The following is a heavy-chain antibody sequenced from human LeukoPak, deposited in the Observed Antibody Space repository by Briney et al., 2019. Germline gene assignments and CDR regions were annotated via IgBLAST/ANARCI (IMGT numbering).Heavy chain of an antibody. J-gene: IGHJ3*02. V-gene: IGHV3-30*03. CDR1: GFTFSSYG. CDR2: ISYDGSNK. Sequence: GGSLRLSCAASGFTFSSYGMHWVRQAPGKGLEWVAVISYDGSNKYYADSVKGRFTISRDNSKNTLYLQMNSLRAEDTAVYYCARARTTATDAFDIWGQGTMVTVSS. CDR3: ARARTTATDAFDI. D-gene: IGHD1-1*01.